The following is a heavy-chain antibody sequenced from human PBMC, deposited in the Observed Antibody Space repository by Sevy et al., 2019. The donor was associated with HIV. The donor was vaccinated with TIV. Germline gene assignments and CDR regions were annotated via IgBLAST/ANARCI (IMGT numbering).Heavy chain of an antibody. CDR3: TTHLGYCSGGSCYYFLG. CDR2: IKSKTDGGTT. Sequence: GGSLRLSCAASGFTFSNAWMSWVRQAPGKGLEWVGRIKSKTDGGTTDYAAPVKGRFTISREDSKNTLYLQMNSLKTEDTAVYYCTTHLGYCSGGSCYYFLGWGQGTLVTVSS. CDR1: GFTFSNAW. J-gene: IGHJ4*02. V-gene: IGHV3-15*01. D-gene: IGHD2-15*01.